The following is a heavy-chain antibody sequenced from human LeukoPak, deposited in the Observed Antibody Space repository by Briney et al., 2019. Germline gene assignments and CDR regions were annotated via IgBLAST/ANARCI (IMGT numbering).Heavy chain of an antibody. J-gene: IGHJ5*02. CDR2: IKQDESER. CDR1: GFTVSSNY. D-gene: IGHD4-23*01. CDR3: ARGYGGHGNWFDP. Sequence: PGGSLSLSCAASGFTVSSNYLSWVRQAPGKGLEWVANIKQDESERFYVDSVKGRFTISRDNAKNSLYLQMNSLRAEDTAVYYCARGYGGHGNWFDPWCQGTLVTVSS. V-gene: IGHV3-7*05.